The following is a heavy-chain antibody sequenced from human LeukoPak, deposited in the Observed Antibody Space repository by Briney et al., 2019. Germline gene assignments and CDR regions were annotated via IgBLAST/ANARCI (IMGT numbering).Heavy chain of an antibody. D-gene: IGHD3-9*01. CDR1: GFTFSSYE. CDR2: ISSSGSTI. J-gene: IGHJ6*03. CDR3: ARGLRYFDWLSRNIYYYYYMDV. Sequence: GGSLRLSCAASGFTFSSYEMNWVRQAPGKGLEWVSYISSSGSTIYYADSVKGRFTISRDNAKNSLYLQMNSLRAEDTAVYYCARGLRYFDWLSRNIYYYYYMDVWGKGTTVTISS. V-gene: IGHV3-48*03.